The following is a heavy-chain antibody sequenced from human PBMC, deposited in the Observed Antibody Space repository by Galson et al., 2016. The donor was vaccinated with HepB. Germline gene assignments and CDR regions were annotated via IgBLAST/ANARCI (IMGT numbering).Heavy chain of an antibody. J-gene: IGHJ4*02. V-gene: IGHV3-21*01. CDR2: IRGDMNYI. D-gene: IGHD2/OR15-2a*01. Sequence: SLRLSCAGSGFTFSTYSMHWVRQAPGKGLEWVSSIRGDMNYIYYADSVEGRFTISRDNARNSVFLQMNSLRVEDTAVYFCARSALAIGGHKSFDFWGQGTLVTVSS. CDR3: ARSALAIGGHKSFDF. CDR1: GFTFSTYS.